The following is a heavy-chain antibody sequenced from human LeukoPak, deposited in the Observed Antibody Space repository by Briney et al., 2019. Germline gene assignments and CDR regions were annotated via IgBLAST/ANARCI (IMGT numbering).Heavy chain of an antibody. CDR1: GFTFSSYA. J-gene: IGHJ6*02. CDR2: ISYDGSNK. D-gene: IGHD6-13*01. V-gene: IGHV3-30-3*01. Sequence: GGSLRLSCAASGFTFSSYAMHWVRQAPGKGLEWVAVISYDGSNKYYADSVKGRFTISRDNSKNTLYLQMNSLRAEDAAVYYCAREEGYSSSWYRFDYYYYGMDVWGQGTTVTVSS. CDR3: AREEGYSSSWYRFDYYYYGMDV.